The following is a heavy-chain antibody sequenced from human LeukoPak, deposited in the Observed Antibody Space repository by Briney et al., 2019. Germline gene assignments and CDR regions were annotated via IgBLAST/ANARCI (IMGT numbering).Heavy chain of an antibody. CDR1: GYTFTKYY. Sequence: ASVKVSCKASGYTFTKYYMHWVRQAPGQGLEWMGMINPSGGSTTYAQKLQGRVTMTIDTSTNTAYMELRSLRSDDTAMYFCARAGHRRYYYYSGYDYWGQGTLVTVSS. V-gene: IGHV1-46*01. CDR2: INPSGGST. CDR3: ARAGHRRYYYYSGYDY. D-gene: IGHD3-22*01. J-gene: IGHJ4*02.